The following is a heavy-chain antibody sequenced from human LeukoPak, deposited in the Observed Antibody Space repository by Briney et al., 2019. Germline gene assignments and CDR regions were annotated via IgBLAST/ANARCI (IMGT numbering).Heavy chain of an antibody. CDR2: INAGNGNT. D-gene: IGHD3-16*01. CDR3: AREVGGTASFDY. CDR1: GYTFTSYG. V-gene: IGHV1-3*03. J-gene: IGHJ4*02. Sequence: ASVKVSCKASGYTFTSYGISWVRQAPGQGLEWMGWINAGNGNTKYSQEFQGRVTITRDTSASTAYMELSSLRSEDMAVYYCAREVGGTASFDYWGQGTLVTVSS.